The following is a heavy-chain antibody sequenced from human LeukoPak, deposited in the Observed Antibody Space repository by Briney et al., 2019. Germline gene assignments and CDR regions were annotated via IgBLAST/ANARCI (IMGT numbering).Heavy chain of an antibody. CDR3: ARDRVVGYCSGGSCYPY. V-gene: IGHV3-48*01. CDR2: ISSSSSTI. J-gene: IGHJ4*02. D-gene: IGHD2-15*01. CDR1: GFTFSSYE. Sequence: GGSLRLSCAASGFTFSSYEMNWVRQAPGKGLEWVSYISSSSSTIYYADSVKGRFTISRDNAKNSLYLQMNSLRAEDTAVYYCARDRVVGYCSGGSCYPYWGQGTLVTVSS.